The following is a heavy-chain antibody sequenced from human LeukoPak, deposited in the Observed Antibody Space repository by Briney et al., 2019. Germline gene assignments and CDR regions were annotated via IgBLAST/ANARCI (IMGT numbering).Heavy chain of an antibody. CDR3: ARGVQYYDILTGGFDY. Sequence: PGRSLRLSCAASGFTFSSYGMHWVRQAPGKGLEWVAVIWYDGSNKYYADSVKGRFTISRDNSKNTLYLQMNSLRAEDTAVYYCARGVQYYDILTGGFDYWGQGTLVTVSS. CDR1: GFTFSSYG. D-gene: IGHD3-9*01. J-gene: IGHJ4*02. CDR2: IWYDGSNK. V-gene: IGHV3-33*01.